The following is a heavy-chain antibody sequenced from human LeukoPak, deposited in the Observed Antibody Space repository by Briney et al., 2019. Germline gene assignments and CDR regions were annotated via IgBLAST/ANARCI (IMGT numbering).Heavy chain of an antibody. J-gene: IGHJ3*02. D-gene: IGHD2/OR15-2a*01. CDR2: IRYDGSNK. V-gene: IGHV3-30*02. Sequence: SGGSLRLSCAASGFTFSSYGMHWVRQAPGKGLEWVAFIRYDGSNKYYADSVKGRFTISRDNSKNTLYLQMNSLRAEDTAVYYCAKLSMTSDAFDIWGQGTMVTVSS. CDR3: AKLSMTSDAFDI. CDR1: GFTFSSYG.